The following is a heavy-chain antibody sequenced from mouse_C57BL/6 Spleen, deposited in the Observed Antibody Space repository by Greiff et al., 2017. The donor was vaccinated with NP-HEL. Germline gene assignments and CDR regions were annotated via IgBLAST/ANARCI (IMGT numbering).Heavy chain of an antibody. J-gene: IGHJ2*01. D-gene: IGHD2-2*01. CDR3: ARPIYYGYDRVDY. Sequence: DKFIISRDNAKNTLYLQMSKVRSEDTALYYCARPIYYGYDRVDYWGQGTTLTVSS. V-gene: IGHV4-1*01.